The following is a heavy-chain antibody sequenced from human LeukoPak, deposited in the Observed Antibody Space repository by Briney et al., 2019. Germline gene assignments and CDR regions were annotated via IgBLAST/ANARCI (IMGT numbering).Heavy chain of an antibody. Sequence: GGSLRLSCAASGFIFRNYWMHWVRQAPGKGLVWVARINPNGITTTYTDSVKGRFTISRDNAKNTLYLQMNSLRAEDTAVYYCATAQIAALTDYWGQGTLVTVSS. D-gene: IGHD6-13*01. J-gene: IGHJ4*02. V-gene: IGHV3-74*01. CDR2: INPNGITT. CDR3: ATAQIAALTDY. CDR1: GFIFRNYW.